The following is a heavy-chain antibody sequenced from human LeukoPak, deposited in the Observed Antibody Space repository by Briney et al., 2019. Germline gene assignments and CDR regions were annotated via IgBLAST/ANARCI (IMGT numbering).Heavy chain of an antibody. Sequence: GGSLRLSCAASGFTFSDYDIHWVRQAPGKGLEWVAVIWYDGSNKYYADSVKGRFTISRDNSKNTLYLQMNSLRAEDTAVYYCARGLALNYFDYWGQGTLVTVSS. CDR3: ARGLALNYFDY. CDR1: GFTFSDYD. J-gene: IGHJ4*02. CDR2: IWYDGSNK. V-gene: IGHV3-33*01.